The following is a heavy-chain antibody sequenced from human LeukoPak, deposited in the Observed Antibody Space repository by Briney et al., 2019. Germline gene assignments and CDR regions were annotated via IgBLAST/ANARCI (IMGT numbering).Heavy chain of an antibody. CDR1: GYTFTSYY. Sequence: ASVKVSCKASGYTFTSYYMHWVRQAPGQGLEWMGIINPSGGSTSYAQKFQGRVTMTRDTSPSTVYMEMSRLRSEDTAVYSCARDLDYYDSSGTLDYWGQGTLVTVSS. CDR2: INPSGGST. CDR3: ARDLDYYDSSGTLDY. J-gene: IGHJ4*02. V-gene: IGHV1-46*01. D-gene: IGHD3-22*01.